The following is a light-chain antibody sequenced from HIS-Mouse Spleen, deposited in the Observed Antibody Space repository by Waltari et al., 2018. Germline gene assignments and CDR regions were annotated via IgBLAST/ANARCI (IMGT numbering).Light chain of an antibody. Sequence: QLVLTQSPSASASLGASVKLTCTLSSGHSSYAIAWHPQQPEKGPRYLMKLNSDGSHRKGDGIPDRFSGSSSGAERYLTISSLQSEDEADYYCQTWGTGIAVFGGGTQLTVL. CDR1: SGHSSYA. CDR2: LNSDGSH. J-gene: IGLJ7*01. CDR3: QTWGTGIAV. V-gene: IGLV4-69*01.